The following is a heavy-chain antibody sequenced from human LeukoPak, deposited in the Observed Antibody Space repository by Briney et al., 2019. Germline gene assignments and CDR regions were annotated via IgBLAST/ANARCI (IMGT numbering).Heavy chain of an antibody. Sequence: PGGSLKVSCAASGFTFSSYWMSWVRQAPGKGLEWVANIKQDGSEKYYVDSVKGRFTISRDNAQNSLYLQMNSLRAEDTAVYYCARVRGGYCSGGSCYSAFDIWGQPTMVSDSS. J-gene: IGHJ3*02. CDR2: IKQDGSEK. CDR1: GFTFSSYW. CDR3: ARVRGGYCSGGSCYSAFDI. V-gene: IGHV3-7*04. D-gene: IGHD2-15*01.